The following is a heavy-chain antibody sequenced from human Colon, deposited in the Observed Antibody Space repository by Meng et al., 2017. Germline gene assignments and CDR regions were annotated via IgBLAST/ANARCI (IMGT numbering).Heavy chain of an antibody. CDR1: GGTFSSYA. V-gene: IGHV1-69*06. CDR3: ARGLAFADSSGWLDAFDI. J-gene: IGHJ3*02. Sequence: SVKVSCKASGGTFSSYAISWVRQAPGQGLEWMGGIIPIFGTANYAQKFQGRVTIIADKSTSTAYMELSSLRSEDTAVYYCARGLAFADSSGWLDAFDIWGQGTMVTVSS. D-gene: IGHD6-19*01. CDR2: IIPIFGTA.